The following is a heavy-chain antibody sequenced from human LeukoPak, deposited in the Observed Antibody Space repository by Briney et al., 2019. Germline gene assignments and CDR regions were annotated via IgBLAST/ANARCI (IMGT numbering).Heavy chain of an antibody. CDR3: ARLRRVGATPFDY. J-gene: IGHJ4*02. Sequence: SETLSLTCAVYGGSFSGYYWSWIRQPPGKGLEWIGEINHSGSTNYNPSLKSRVTISVDTSKNQFSLKLSSVTAADTAMYYCARLRRVGATPFDYWGQGTLVTVSS. CDR2: INHSGST. CDR1: GGSFSGYY. D-gene: IGHD1-26*01. V-gene: IGHV4-34*01.